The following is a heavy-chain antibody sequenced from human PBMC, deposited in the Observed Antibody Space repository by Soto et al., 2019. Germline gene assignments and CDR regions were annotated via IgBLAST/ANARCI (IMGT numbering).Heavy chain of an antibody. J-gene: IGHJ4*02. Sequence: QVQLVESGGGVVQPGRSLRLSCAASGFTFSSYGMHWVRQAPGKGLEWVAVIWYDGSNKYYADSVKGRFTISRDNSKNTLYLQMNSLRAEDTAVYYCARDTRWSAVAGPYFDYWGQGTLVTVSS. CDR3: ARDTRWSAVAGPYFDY. V-gene: IGHV3-33*01. D-gene: IGHD6-19*01. CDR1: GFTFSSYG. CDR2: IWYDGSNK.